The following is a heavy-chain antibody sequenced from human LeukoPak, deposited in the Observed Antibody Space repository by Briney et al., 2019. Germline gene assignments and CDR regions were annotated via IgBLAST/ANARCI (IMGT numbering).Heavy chain of an antibody. CDR2: IYYSGST. CDR1: GGSISSSSYY. J-gene: IGHJ4*02. D-gene: IGHD6-13*01. V-gene: IGHV4-39*01. Sequence: PSETLSLTCTVSGGSISSSSYYWGWIRQPPGKGLEWIGSIYYSGSTYYNPFLKSRVTISVDTSKNQFSLKLSSVTAADTAVYYCARRGRSSWYLESDWGQGTLVTVSS. CDR3: ARRGRSSWYLESD.